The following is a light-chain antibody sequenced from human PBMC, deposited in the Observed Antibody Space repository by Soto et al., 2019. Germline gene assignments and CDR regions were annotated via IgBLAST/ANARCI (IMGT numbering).Light chain of an antibody. Sequence: DIRLTQSPSSLSAPIGDRVTITCRASDDIGTLLNWYQQKAGKAPKLLIYDSSNLEGGVPSRFSGTGHGTDFTLTITSLQPEDIATYYCQHYDNIPIFTFGPGTKV. CDR3: QHYDNIPIFT. V-gene: IGKV1-33*01. J-gene: IGKJ3*01. CDR2: DSS. CDR1: DDIGTL.